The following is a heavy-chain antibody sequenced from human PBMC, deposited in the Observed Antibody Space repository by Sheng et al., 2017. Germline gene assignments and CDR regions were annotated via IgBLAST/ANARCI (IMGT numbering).Heavy chain of an antibody. D-gene: IGHD4-17*01. CDR1: GYTFTNYY. J-gene: IGHJ4*02. CDR3: ARDHGGXYKFDY. CDR2: INPSGGST. Sequence: QVQLVQSGAEVKKPGASVKVSCKASGYTFTNYYIHWVRQAPGQGLEWMGIINPSGGSTSYTQKFQGRVTMTRDTSTTTVYMELSSLRSEDTAVYYCARDHGGXYKFDYWGQGTLVTVSS. V-gene: IGHV1-46*01.